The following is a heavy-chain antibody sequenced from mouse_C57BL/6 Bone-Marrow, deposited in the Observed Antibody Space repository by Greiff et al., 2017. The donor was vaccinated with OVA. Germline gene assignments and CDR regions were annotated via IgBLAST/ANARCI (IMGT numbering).Heavy chain of an antibody. V-gene: IGHV14-4*01. CDR2: IDPENGDT. Sequence: DVKLVESGAELVRPGASVKLSCTASGFNIKDDYMHWVKQRPEQGLEWIGWIDPENGDTEYASKFQGKATITADTSSNTAYLQLSSLTSEDTAVYYCTTSGYLYAMDYWGQGTSVTVSS. D-gene: IGHD3-1*01. J-gene: IGHJ4*01. CDR1: GFNIKDDY. CDR3: TTSGYLYAMDY.